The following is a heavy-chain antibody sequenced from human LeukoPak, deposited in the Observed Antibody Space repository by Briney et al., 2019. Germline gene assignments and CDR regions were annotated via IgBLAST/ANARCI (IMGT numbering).Heavy chain of an antibody. Sequence: GGSLRLSCVASEFTFGAYWMNWVRQAPGKGLEWVSYITSSSSTIYYADSVKGRFTISRDNAKNSLYLQMNSLRDEDTAVYYCARVTTGKGGNADYWGQGTLVTVSS. D-gene: IGHD4-23*01. CDR1: EFTFGAYW. CDR3: ARVTTGKGGNADY. J-gene: IGHJ4*02. CDR2: ITSSSSTI. V-gene: IGHV3-48*02.